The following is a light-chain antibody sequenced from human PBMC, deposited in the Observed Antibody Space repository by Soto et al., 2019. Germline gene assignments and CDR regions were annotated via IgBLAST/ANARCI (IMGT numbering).Light chain of an antibody. Sequence: DIQMTQSPSSLSASVGDRVTMTCRASQDLRNALGWYQQKPGKAPKRLIFNALALESGVPSRFSGSGTGAEYTLTISNLQAEDFATYYCLQHSSSPWTFGQGTKVDSK. V-gene: IGKV1-17*02. CDR2: NAL. CDR1: QDLRNA. J-gene: IGKJ1*01. CDR3: LQHSSSPWT.